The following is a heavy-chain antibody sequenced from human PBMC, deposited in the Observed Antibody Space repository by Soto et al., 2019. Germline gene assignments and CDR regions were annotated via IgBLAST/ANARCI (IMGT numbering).Heavy chain of an antibody. CDR1: SDSISSYY. Sequence: SETLSLTCTVSSDSISSYYRRWILQRSGKGLEWIGYIHYSGSTNYNPSLNNKLTISVDTSKNQFSLKLNFVTAADTAVYYCARGRRTCCGDRCSSNGFDPWGQGALVTISA. V-gene: IGHV4-59*01. CDR3: ARGRRTCCGDRCSSNGFDP. J-gene: IGHJ5*02. D-gene: IGHD2-15*01. CDR2: IHYSGST.